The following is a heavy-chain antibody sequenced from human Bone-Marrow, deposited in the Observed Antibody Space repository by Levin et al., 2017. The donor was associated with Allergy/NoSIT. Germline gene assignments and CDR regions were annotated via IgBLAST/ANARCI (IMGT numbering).Heavy chain of an antibody. CDR2: INDSGST. CDR3: AKYSYGSFDS. D-gene: IGHD5-18*01. J-gene: IGHJ4*02. V-gene: IGHV4-34*01. Sequence: SETLSLTCAVYDGSFGGYSWSWIRQPPGKGLEWIGEINDSGSTNYNPSLKSRVSISLDTSKSRFSLKLRSLTAADTAVFYCAKYSYGSFDSWGQGTLVTVSS. CDR1: DGSFGGYS.